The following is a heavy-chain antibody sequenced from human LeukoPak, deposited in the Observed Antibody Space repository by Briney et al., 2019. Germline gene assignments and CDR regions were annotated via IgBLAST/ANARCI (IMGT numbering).Heavy chain of an antibody. CDR1: GGSISSSSYY. D-gene: IGHD3-9*01. J-gene: IGHJ4*02. CDR3: ARLIRILTGYYPDY. V-gene: IGHV4-39*07. CDR2: FYYSGIT. Sequence: SETLSLTCTVSGGSISSSSYYWGWIRQPPGKGLEWIGSFYYSGITYYNPSLKSRLTISLDTTKNQFSLKMSSVTAADTAVYYCARLIRILTGYYPDYWGQGTLVTVSS.